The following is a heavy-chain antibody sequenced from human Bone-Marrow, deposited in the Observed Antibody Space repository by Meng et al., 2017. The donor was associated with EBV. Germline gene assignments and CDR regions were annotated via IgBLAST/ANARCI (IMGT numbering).Heavy chain of an antibody. D-gene: IGHD5-24*01. Sequence: QVQLQESGPGLVKPSETLSLTCTVPGGSISSSSYYWGWTRQPPGKGLEWIGSIHYSGSTYYTPSLKSRVTISVDTSKSQFSLKLSSVTAADTAVYYCARLLDGYDYWGQGTLVNVSS. J-gene: IGHJ4*02. CDR3: ARLLDGYDY. CDR1: GGSISSSSYY. V-gene: IGHV4-39*01. CDR2: IHYSGST.